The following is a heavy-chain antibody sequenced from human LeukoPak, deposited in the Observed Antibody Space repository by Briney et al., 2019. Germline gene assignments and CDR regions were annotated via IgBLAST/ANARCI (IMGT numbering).Heavy chain of an antibody. D-gene: IGHD4-17*01. Sequence: ASVKVSCKASGYTFTSYYMHWVRQAPGQGLEWMGIINPSGGSTSYAQKFQGRVTMARDTSTSTVYMELSSLRSEDTAVYYCAVRGGTYGDYAPLFDYWGQGTLVTVSS. CDR2: INPSGGST. CDR1: GYTFTSYY. CDR3: AVRGGTYGDYAPLFDY. V-gene: IGHV1-46*01. J-gene: IGHJ4*02.